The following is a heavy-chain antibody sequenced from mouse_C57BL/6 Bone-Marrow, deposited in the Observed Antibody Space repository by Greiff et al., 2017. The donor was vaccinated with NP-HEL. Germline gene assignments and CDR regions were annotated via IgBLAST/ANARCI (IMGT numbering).Heavy chain of an antibody. D-gene: IGHD3-1*01. CDR1: GFNIKDDY. Sequence: DVKLQESGAELVRPGASVKLSCTASGFNIKDDYMHWVKQRPEQGLEWIGWIDPENGDTEYASKFQGKATITADTSSNTAYLQLSSLTSEDTAVYYCTRRATSHWYFDVWGTGTTVTVSS. CDR3: TRRATSHWYFDV. J-gene: IGHJ1*03. CDR2: IDPENGDT. V-gene: IGHV14-4*01.